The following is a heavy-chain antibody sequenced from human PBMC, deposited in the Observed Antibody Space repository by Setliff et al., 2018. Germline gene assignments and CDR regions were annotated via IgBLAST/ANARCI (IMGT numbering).Heavy chain of an antibody. CDR1: GGSISSSSYY. CDR3: ARKIVVVPTATGPYYYYYGMDV. CDR2: IYYSGST. J-gene: IGHJ6*02. D-gene: IGHD2-2*01. V-gene: IGHV4-39*07. Sequence: SETLSLTCSVSGGSISSSSYYWGWIRQPPGKGLEWIGSIYYSGSTYYNPSLKSRVTISVDTSKNQFSLKLSSVTAADTAVYYCARKIVVVPTATGPYYYYYGMDVWGQGTTVTVSS.